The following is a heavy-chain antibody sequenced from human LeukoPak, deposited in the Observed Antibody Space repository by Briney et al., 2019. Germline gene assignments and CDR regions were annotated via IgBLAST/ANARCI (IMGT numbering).Heavy chain of an antibody. CDR2: MSSSSSSSYK. CDR1: GFSLSAYS. V-gene: IGHV3-21*01. J-gene: IGHJ5*02. D-gene: IGHD6-13*01. CDR3: ARDSAAAGTWWFDP. Sequence: PGESLTLSCTASGFSLSAYSMNWVRQAPGKGLEWVSTMSSSSSSSYKYYADSLKGRLTVSRDNAKNSLYLQMNSLRAEDTAVYYCARDSAAAGTWWFDPWGQGTLVTVSS.